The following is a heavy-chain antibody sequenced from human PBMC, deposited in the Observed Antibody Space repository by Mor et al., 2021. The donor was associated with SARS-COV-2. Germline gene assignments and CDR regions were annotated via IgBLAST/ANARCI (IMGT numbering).Heavy chain of an antibody. J-gene: IGHJ6*02. CDR2: GST. V-gene: IGHV1-3*01. CDR3: ARAPRSSGFYYYGMDV. D-gene: IGHD3-22*01. Sequence: GSTRYSQTFQDRVTITRDTSASTAYMELSSLRSEDTAVYYCARAPRSSGFYYYGMDVWGQGTTVTVSS.